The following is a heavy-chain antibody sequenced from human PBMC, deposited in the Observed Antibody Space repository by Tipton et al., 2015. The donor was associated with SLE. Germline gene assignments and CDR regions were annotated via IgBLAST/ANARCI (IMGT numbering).Heavy chain of an antibody. CDR2: INYSGST. CDR1: GGSITSHY. D-gene: IGHD3-10*01. J-gene: IGHJ5*02. Sequence: TLSLTCTVSGGSITSHYWSWIRQPPGKGLEWIGDINYSGSTNYNPSLRSRVTISIDTSKNQFSLKLSSVTAADTAVYYCARGYYGSGSYYWFDPWGQGTLVTVSS. CDR3: ARGYYGSGSYYWFDP. V-gene: IGHV4-59*11.